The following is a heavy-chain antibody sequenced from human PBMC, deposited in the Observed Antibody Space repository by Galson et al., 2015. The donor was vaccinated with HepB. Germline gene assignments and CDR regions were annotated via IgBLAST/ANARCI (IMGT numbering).Heavy chain of an antibody. CDR1: GGSISSGGYY. CDR3: ARGLITMIVVSGYYFDY. CDR2: IYYSGST. D-gene: IGHD3-22*01. Sequence: LSLTCTVSGGSISSGGYYWSWIRQHPGKGLEWIGYIYYSGSTYYNPSLKSRVTISVDTSKNQFSLKLSSVTAADTAVYYCARGLITMIVVSGYYFDYWGQGTLVTVSS. V-gene: IGHV4-31*03. J-gene: IGHJ4*02.